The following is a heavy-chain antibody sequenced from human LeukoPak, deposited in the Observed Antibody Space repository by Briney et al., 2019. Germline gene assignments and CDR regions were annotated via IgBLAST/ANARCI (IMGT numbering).Heavy chain of an antibody. CDR3: ARDLQIAARQGSYFDY. CDR2: ISSSSTTI. D-gene: IGHD6-6*01. J-gene: IGHJ4*02. Sequence: GGSLRLSCAASGFTFSSMNWVRQAPGKGLEWVSYISSSSTTIYYADSVKGRFTISRDNAKNSLYLQMNSLRAEDTAVYYCARDLQIAARQGSYFDYWGQGTLVTVSS. CDR1: GFTFSS. V-gene: IGHV3-48*01.